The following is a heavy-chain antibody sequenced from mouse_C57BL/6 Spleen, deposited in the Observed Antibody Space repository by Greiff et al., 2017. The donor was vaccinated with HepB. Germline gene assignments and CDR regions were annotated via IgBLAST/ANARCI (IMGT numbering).Heavy chain of an antibody. Sequence: VQLKESGGGLVKPGGSLKLSCAASGFTFSSYAMSWVRQTPEKRLEWVATISDGGSYTYYPDNVKGRFTISRDNAKNNLYLQMSHLKSEDTAMYYCARDVYDGYYYYAMDYWGQGTSVTVSS. V-gene: IGHV5-4*01. CDR2: ISDGGSYT. D-gene: IGHD2-3*01. CDR3: ARDVYDGYYYYAMDY. CDR1: GFTFSSYA. J-gene: IGHJ4*01.